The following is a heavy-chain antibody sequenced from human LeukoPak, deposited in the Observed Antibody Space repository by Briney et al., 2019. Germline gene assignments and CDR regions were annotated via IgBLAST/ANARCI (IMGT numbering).Heavy chain of an antibody. Sequence: SGTLSLTCAVSGGSISSSNWWSWVRQPPGKGLEWIGDIYHSGTTNYNPSLKSRVSISVDKSKNQFSLKLSPVTAADTAVYYCARAGGSGYDQFDYWGQGTLVTVSS. D-gene: IGHD5-12*01. V-gene: IGHV4-4*02. J-gene: IGHJ4*02. CDR2: IYHSGTT. CDR3: ARAGGSGYDQFDY. CDR1: GGSISSSNW.